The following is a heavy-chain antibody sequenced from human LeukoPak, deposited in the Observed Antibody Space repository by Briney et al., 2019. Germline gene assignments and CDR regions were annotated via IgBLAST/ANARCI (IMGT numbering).Heavy chain of an antibody. Sequence: KTSETLSLTCTVSGGSISSGGYYWSWIRQHPGKGLEWIGYIYYSGSTYYNPSLKSRVTISVDTSKIQFSLKLSSVTAADTAVYYCARGPSGYSSGWFDYWGQGTLVTVSS. CDR2: IYYSGST. CDR1: GGSISSGGYY. CDR3: ARGPSGYSSGWFDY. J-gene: IGHJ4*02. V-gene: IGHV4-31*03. D-gene: IGHD6-19*01.